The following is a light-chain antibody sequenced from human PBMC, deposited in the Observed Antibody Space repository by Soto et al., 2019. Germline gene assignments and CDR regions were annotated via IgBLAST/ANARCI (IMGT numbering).Light chain of an antibody. Sequence: EIVVTQSPAILSVSPGDRVTLSCRASQSVVTNLAWYQQRLGQAPRLLIYGASARATGVPARFSGSGSGTEFFLTISSLQSEDFAVYYCQHYNNWLGTFGGGTKVEIK. CDR2: GAS. J-gene: IGKJ4*01. V-gene: IGKV3-15*01. CDR1: QSVVTN. CDR3: QHYNNWLGT.